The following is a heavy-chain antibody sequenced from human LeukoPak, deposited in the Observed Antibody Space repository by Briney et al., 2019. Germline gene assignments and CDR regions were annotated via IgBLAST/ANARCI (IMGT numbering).Heavy chain of an antibody. CDR1: GFTFSSYG. J-gene: IGHJ4*02. CDR2: IRYDGSNK. Sequence: PGGSLRLSCAASGFTFSSYGMHWVRQAPGKGLEWVAFIRYDGSNKYYADSVKGRFTISRDNSKNTLYLQMNSLRAEDTAVYYCARGLRIRGYSSGWRGVHDYWGQGTLVTVSS. V-gene: IGHV3-30*02. D-gene: IGHD6-19*01. CDR3: ARGLRIRGYSSGWRGVHDY.